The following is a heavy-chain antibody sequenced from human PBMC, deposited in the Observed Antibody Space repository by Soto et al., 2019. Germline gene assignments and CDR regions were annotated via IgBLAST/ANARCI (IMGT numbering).Heavy chain of an antibody. CDR2: IIPIFGTA. V-gene: IGHV1-69*13. J-gene: IGHJ4*02. Sequence: SVKVSCKASGGTFSSYAISWVRQAPGQGFEWMGGIIPIFGTANYAQKFQGRVTITADESTSTAYMELSSLRSEDTAVYYCARASPFDDIDYWGQGTLVTVSS. CDR1: GGTFSSYA. CDR3: ARASPFDDIDY.